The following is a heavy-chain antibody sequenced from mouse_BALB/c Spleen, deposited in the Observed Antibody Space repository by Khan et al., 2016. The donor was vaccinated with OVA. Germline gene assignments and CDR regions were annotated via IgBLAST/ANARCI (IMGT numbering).Heavy chain of an antibody. CDR1: GYTFADSG. CDR2: ISTYYGNI. CDR3: ARDEISEFAY. Sequence: QVQLQQSGPEPVRPGASVKISCKGSGYTFADSGMHWVRQSHVKSLEWIGVISTYYGNIKYNQKFEGRATMTVDKSSSTAYMELARLTSEDSAVYFCARDEISEFAYWGQGTLVTVSA. J-gene: IGHJ3*01. V-gene: IGHV1S137*01.